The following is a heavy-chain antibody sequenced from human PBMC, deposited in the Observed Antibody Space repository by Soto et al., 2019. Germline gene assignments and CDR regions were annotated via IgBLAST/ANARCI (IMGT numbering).Heavy chain of an antibody. V-gene: IGHV3-23*01. J-gene: IGHJ4*01. Sequence: QPXGSLRLSCAASGFTFSTYAMSWVRQAPGKGLEWVSSTSYDGGATYYADSVKGRFTFSRDNSRDTLYLQMNSLRADDTAVYYCARVGVSSNSDYWGHGTLVTVSS. CDR3: ARVGVSSNSDY. CDR2: TSYDGGAT. D-gene: IGHD3-16*01. CDR1: GFTFSTYA.